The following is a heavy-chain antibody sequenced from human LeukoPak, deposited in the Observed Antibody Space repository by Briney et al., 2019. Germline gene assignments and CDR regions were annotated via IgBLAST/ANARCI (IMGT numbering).Heavy chain of an antibody. V-gene: IGHV1-46*01. Sequence: WASVKVSYKASGYTFTSYYMHWVRQAPGQGLEWMGIINPSGGSTSYAQKFQGRVTITRDTSTSTVYMELSSLRSEDTAVYYCARVVPAAIGGFDPWGQGTLVTVSS. J-gene: IGHJ5*02. CDR2: INPSGGST. CDR3: ARVVPAAIGGFDP. CDR1: GYTFTSYY. D-gene: IGHD2-2*01.